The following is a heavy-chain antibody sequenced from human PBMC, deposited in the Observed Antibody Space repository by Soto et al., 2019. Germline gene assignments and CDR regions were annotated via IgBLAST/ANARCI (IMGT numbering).Heavy chain of an antibody. J-gene: IGHJ4*01. V-gene: IGHV1-69*02. CDR3: AGVAVAGTSDY. CDR2: IIPILGIA. CDR1: EGTFSSYT. D-gene: IGHD6-19*01. Sequence: QVQLVQSGAEVKKPGSSVKVSCKASEGTFSSYTISWVRQAPGQGLEWMGRIIPILGIANYAKKFQGRVTITADKATSTAYMELSSLRSEDTAVYYCAGVAVAGTSDYWGHETLITVT.